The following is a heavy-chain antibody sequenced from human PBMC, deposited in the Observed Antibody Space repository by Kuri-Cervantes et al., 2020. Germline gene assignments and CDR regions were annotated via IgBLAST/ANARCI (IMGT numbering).Heavy chain of an antibody. CDR2: ISYDGSNK. CDR1: GFTFSSYA. J-gene: IGHJ4*02. Sequence: GESLKISCAASGFTFSSYAMSWVRQAPGKGLEWVAVISYDGSNKYYADSVKGRFTISRDNSKNTLYLQMNSLRAEDTAVYYCAKPSWSGYFDYWGQGTLVTDSS. CDR3: AKPSWSGYFDY. V-gene: IGHV3-30*18. D-gene: IGHD6-13*01.